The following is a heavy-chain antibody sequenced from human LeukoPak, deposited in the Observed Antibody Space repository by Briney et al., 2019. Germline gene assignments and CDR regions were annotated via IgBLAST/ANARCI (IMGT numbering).Heavy chain of an antibody. Sequence: GGSLRLSCVVSGFTVSSNYMSWVRQAPGKGLEWVSVTYGNNTTYYADSVKGRFTLSRDNAKNALYLHINSLRAEDTAVYYCARGIHYGDYYFDYWGQGTLVTVSS. J-gene: IGHJ4*02. CDR3: ARGIHYGDYYFDY. CDR2: TYGNNTT. CDR1: GFTVSSNY. D-gene: IGHD4-17*01. V-gene: IGHV3-53*01.